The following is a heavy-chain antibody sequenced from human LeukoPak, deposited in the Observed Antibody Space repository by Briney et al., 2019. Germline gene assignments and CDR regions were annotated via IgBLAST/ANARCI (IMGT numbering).Heavy chain of an antibody. CDR3: ARDRAGGSQNAFDI. CDR1: GGSISSGSYY. CDR2: IYTSGST. J-gene: IGHJ3*02. D-gene: IGHD3-16*01. V-gene: IGHV4-61*02. Sequence: PSQTLSLTCTVSGGSISSGSYYWSWIRQPDGKGLEWIGRIYTSGSTNYNPSLKSRVTISVDTSKNQFSLKLSSVTAADTAVYYCARDRAGGSQNAFDIWGQGTMVTVSS.